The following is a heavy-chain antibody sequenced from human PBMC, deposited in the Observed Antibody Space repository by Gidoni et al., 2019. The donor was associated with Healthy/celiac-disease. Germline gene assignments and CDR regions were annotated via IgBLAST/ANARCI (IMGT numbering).Heavy chain of an antibody. J-gene: IGHJ4*02. V-gene: IGHV3-7*01. CDR1: GFTFSSYW. Sequence: EVQLVESGGGLVQPGGSLRLSCAASGFTFSSYWMSWVRQAPGKGLEWVANIKQDGSEKYYVDSVKGRFTISRDNAKNSLYLQMNSLRAEDTAVYYCARDSSEELLDWNYWGQGTLVTVSS. CDR3: ARDSSEELLDWNY. D-gene: IGHD1-26*01. CDR2: IKQDGSEK.